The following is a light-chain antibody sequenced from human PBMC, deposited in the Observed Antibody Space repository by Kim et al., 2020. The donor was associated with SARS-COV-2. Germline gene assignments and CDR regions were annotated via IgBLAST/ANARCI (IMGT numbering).Light chain of an antibody. V-gene: IGLV2-14*03. J-gene: IGLJ1*01. Sequence: QPAVTQPASVSGSPGQSITISCTGTSSDVGGYNYVSWYQQYPGKAPKLMIYDVFKRPSGVSNRFSGSKSGNTASLTISGLQAEDEADYYCASYRSSGYVFGTGTKVTVL. CDR2: DVF. CDR3: ASYRSSGYV. CDR1: SSDVGGYNY.